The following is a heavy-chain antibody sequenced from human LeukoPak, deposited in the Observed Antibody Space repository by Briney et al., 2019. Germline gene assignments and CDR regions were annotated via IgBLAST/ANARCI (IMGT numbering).Heavy chain of an antibody. J-gene: IGHJ4*02. CDR3: AKDYYGSGSYVLSL. CDR2: ISYDGSNK. Sequence: GGSLRLSCAASGFTFSSYGMHWVRQAPGKGLEWVAVISYDGSNKYYADSVKGRFTISRDNSKNTLYLQMNSLRAEDTAVYYCAKDYYGSGSYVLSLWGQGTLVTVSS. CDR1: GFTFSSYG. D-gene: IGHD3-10*01. V-gene: IGHV3-30*18.